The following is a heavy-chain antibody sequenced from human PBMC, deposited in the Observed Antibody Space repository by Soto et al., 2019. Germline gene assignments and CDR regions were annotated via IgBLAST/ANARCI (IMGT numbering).Heavy chain of an antibody. CDR1: GGTFSSYT. CDR2: IIPILGIA. J-gene: IGHJ3*02. D-gene: IGHD4-17*01. V-gene: IGHV1-69*02. Sequence: SVKVSCKASGGTFSSYTISWVRQAPGQGLEWMGRIIPILGIANYAQKFQGRVTITADKSTSTAYMELSSLRSEDTAVHYCATTVTPDAFDIWGQGTMVTVSS. CDR3: ATTVTPDAFDI.